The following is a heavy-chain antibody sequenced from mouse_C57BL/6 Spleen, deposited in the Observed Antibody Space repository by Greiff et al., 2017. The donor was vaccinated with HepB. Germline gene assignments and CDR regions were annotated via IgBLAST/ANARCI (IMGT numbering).Heavy chain of an antibody. Sequence: QVHVKQPGAELVRPGSSVKLSCKASGYTFTSYWMHWVKQRPIQGLEWIGNIDPSDSETHYNQKFKDKATLTVDKSSSTAYMQLSSLTSEDSAVYYCARCPYYGSSFYYFDYWGQGTTLTVSS. CDR1: GYTFTSYW. CDR2: IDPSDSET. V-gene: IGHV1-52*01. J-gene: IGHJ2*01. D-gene: IGHD1-1*01. CDR3: ARCPYYGSSFYYFDY.